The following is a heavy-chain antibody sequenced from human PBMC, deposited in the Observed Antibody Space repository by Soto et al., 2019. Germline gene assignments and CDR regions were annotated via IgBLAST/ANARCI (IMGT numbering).Heavy chain of an antibody. CDR1: GGTFSSHA. J-gene: IGHJ4*02. D-gene: IGHD3-22*01. CDR3: ARDSLVGGDSSGFFDY. V-gene: IGHV1-69*13. Sequence: SVKVSCKASGGTFSSHAISWVRQAPGQGLEWMGGIIPIFGTANYAQKFQGRVTITADESTSTAYMELSSLRSEDTAVYYCARDSLVGGDSSGFFDYWGQGTLVTVSS. CDR2: IIPIFGTA.